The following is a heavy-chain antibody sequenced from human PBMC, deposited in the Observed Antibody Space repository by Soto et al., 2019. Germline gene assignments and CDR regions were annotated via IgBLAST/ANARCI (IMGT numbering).Heavy chain of an antibody. CDR2: ISTDKGKT. Sequence: QVQLVQSGPEVKKPGASVKVSCKTSGYTFTSYGISWVRQAPGQGLEWMGWISTDKGKTNYAQKFQGRVTMTTDTSPSTAYMELRSLRSDDTAVDYCATRSPAFDYWGQGTLLTVSS. V-gene: IGHV1-18*01. CDR3: ATRSPAFDY. CDR1: GYTFTSYG. J-gene: IGHJ4*02.